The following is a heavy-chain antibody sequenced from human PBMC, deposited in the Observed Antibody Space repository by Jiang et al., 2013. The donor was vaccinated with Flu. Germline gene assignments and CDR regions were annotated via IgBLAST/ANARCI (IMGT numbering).Heavy chain of an antibody. D-gene: IGHD1-26*01. CDR2: INHSGST. J-gene: IGHJ4*02. CDR1: GGSFSGYY. V-gene: IGHV4-34*01. CDR3: ASGAYSGSYRV. Sequence: ARLLKPSETLSLTCAVYGGSFSGYYWSWIRQPPGKGLEWIGEINHSGSTNYNPSLKSRVTISVDTSKNQFSLKLSSVTAADTAVYYCASGAYSGSYRVWGQGTLVTVSS.